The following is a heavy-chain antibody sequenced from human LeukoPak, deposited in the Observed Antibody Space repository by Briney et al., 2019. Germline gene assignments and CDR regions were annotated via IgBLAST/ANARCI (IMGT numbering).Heavy chain of an antibody. V-gene: IGHV1-2*02. CDR3: SRDSGYCSGGSCWYFDF. D-gene: IGHD2-15*01. Sequence: ASVKVSCKASGYTFTGYYIHWVRQAPGQGLEWMGWINPNSGGTNYAQKFQGRVTMTRDTSMSTAYMELSGLRSDDTVVYYCSRDSGYCSGGSCWYFDFWGQGTLVTVSA. J-gene: IGHJ4*02. CDR1: GYTFTGYY. CDR2: INPNSGGT.